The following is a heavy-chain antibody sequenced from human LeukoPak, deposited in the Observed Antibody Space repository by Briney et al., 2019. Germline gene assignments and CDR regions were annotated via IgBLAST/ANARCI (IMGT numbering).Heavy chain of an antibody. Sequence: SVKVSCKASGGTFISYAISWVRQAPGQGLEWMGRIIPIFGTANCAQKFQDRLSITTDTATRTAYMYLSSLRSDDTAVYYCARDVGGEITAAGASDFWGQGTLVTVSS. V-gene: IGHV1-69*05. CDR3: ARDVGGEITAAGASDF. J-gene: IGHJ4*02. CDR2: IIPIFGTA. D-gene: IGHD6-13*01. CDR1: GGTFISYA.